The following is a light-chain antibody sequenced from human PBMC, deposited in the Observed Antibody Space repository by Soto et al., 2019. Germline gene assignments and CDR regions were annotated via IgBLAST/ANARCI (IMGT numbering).Light chain of an antibody. V-gene: IGKV3-20*01. CDR3: QHYGNSRSA. J-gene: IGKJ4*01. CDR2: GAS. CDR1: QSVGSSY. Sequence: EIVLTQSPGTLSLSPGERATLSCRASQSVGSSYLAWYQQKPGQAPRLLIFGASARATGIPDRFSGSGSGTDFTLTISRLEPEDFAVFYCQHYGNSRSAFGGGTKVEMK.